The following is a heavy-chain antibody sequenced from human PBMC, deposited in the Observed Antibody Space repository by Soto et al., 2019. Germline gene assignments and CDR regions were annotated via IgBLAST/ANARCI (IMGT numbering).Heavy chain of an antibody. J-gene: IGHJ6*02. D-gene: IGHD3-16*01. CDR2: INHSGST. CDR1: GGSFSGYY. Sequence: PSETLSLTCAVYGGSFSGYYWSWIRQPPGKGLEWIGEINHSGSTNYNPSLKSRVTISVDTSKNQFSLKLSSVTAADTAVYYCASLGYYDYVWGEDPYYYGMDVWGQGTTVTVSS. CDR3: ASLGYYDYVWGEDPYYYGMDV. V-gene: IGHV4-34*01.